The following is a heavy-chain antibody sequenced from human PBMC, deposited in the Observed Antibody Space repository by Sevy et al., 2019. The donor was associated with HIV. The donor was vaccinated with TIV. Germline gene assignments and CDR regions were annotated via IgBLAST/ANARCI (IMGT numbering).Heavy chain of an antibody. D-gene: IGHD3-16*02. CDR3: ARVGELSSKNWFDP. CDR1: GGTFSSYA. V-gene: IGHV1-69*13. Sequence: ASVKVSCKASGGTFSSYAISWVRQAPGQGLEWMGGIIPIFGTANYAQKFQGRVTITADESTSTAYMELSSLRSEDTAVYYCARVGELSSKNWFDPWGQRTLVTVSS. J-gene: IGHJ5*02. CDR2: IIPIFGTA.